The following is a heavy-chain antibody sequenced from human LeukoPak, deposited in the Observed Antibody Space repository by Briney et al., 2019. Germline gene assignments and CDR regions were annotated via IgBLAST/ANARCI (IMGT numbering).Heavy chain of an antibody. CDR3: ARQQLDTGFDY. J-gene: IGHJ4*02. D-gene: IGHD6-13*01. V-gene: IGHV1-18*01. CDR2: ISAYNGNT. CDR1: GYTFPSYD. Sequence: GASVKVSCKASGYTFPSYDINWVRQAPGQGLEGMGWISAYNGNTNYAQKLQGRVTMTTDTSTSTAYMELRSLRSDDTAVYYCARQQLDTGFDYWGQGTLVTVSS.